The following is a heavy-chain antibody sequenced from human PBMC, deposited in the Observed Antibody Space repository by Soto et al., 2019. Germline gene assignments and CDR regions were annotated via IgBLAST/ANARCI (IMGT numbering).Heavy chain of an antibody. V-gene: IGHV4-61*08. CDR1: GASVSSGDYY. CDR3: ARSVAVPGANIDD. J-gene: IGHJ4*02. Sequence: SETLSLTCTVSGASVSSGDYYWSWIRQPPGKGLEWVGYIYYTGSTNYSPSLRSRVSISVDTSKNEFSLRLSSVTAADTAVYFCARSVAVPGANIDDWGQGTQVTVSS. D-gene: IGHD6-13*01. CDR2: IYYTGST.